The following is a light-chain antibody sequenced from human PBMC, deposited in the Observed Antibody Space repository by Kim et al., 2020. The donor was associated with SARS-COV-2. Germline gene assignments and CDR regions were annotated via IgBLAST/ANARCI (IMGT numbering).Light chain of an antibody. J-gene: IGLJ3*02. V-gene: IGLV1-44*01. CDR3: ASWDDRLNGMV. Sequence: QWVPISCSVSSSNIGSNIVNWFQQLPGTAPQLLIYTNTKRPSGVPDRFSGSKSGTSASLAISGLQSEDEADYYCASWDDRLNGMVFGGGTQLTVL. CDR2: TNT. CDR1: SSNIGSNI.